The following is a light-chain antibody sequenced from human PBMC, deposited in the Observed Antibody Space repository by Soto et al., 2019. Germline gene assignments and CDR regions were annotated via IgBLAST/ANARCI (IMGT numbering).Light chain of an antibody. J-gene: IGLJ3*02. CDR2: LNSDGSH. CDR1: SGHSSYA. CDR3: QTWGTGIWV. V-gene: IGLV4-69*01. Sequence: QLVLTQSPSASASLGASVKLTCTLSSGHSSYAIAWHQQQPDKGPRYLMKLNSDGSHTKGDGIPHRFSGSSSGAERYPTISSLQSEDDADYYCQTWGTGIWVFGGGTKVTVL.